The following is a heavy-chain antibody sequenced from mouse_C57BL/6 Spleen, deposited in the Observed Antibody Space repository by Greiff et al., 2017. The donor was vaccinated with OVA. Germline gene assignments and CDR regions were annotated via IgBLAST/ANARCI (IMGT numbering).Heavy chain of an antibody. CDR3: ARSIYYGNYLYAMDY. CDR2: IYPGSGST. CDR1: GYTFTSYW. D-gene: IGHD2-1*01. Sequence: VQLKQPGAELVKPGASVKMSCKASGYTFTSYWITWVKQRPGQGLEWIGDIYPGSGSTNYNEKFKSKATLTVDTSSSTAYMQLSSLTSEDSAVYYCARSIYYGNYLYAMDYWGQGTSVTVSS. J-gene: IGHJ4*01. V-gene: IGHV1-55*01.